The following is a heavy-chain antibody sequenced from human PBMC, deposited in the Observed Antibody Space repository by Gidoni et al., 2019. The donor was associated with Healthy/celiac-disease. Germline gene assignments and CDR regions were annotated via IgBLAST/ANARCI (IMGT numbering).Heavy chain of an antibody. Sequence: EVQLVESGGGLVKPGGSLRRSCAASGFTFSSYSMNWVRQAPGKGLEWVSSISSSSSYIYYADSVKGRFTISRDNAKNSLYLQMNSLRAEDTAVYYCARESGIAAAALDYWGQGTLVTVSS. CDR1: GFTFSSYS. D-gene: IGHD6-13*01. J-gene: IGHJ4*02. V-gene: IGHV3-21*01. CDR2: ISSSSSYI. CDR3: ARESGIAAAALDY.